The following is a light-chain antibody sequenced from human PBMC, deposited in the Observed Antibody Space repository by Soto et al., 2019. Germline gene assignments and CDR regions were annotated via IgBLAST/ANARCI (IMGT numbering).Light chain of an antibody. CDR1: HSVSSIY. Sequence: EIVLTQSPGTLSFSPGERATLSCRASHSVSSIYLAWYHQKPGQAPRLLIYGASSRATGIPDRFSGSGSGTDFTLTISRLEPEDFAVYYCQQYGSSPQTFGQGTKVEIK. CDR2: GAS. V-gene: IGKV3-20*01. CDR3: QQYGSSPQT. J-gene: IGKJ1*01.